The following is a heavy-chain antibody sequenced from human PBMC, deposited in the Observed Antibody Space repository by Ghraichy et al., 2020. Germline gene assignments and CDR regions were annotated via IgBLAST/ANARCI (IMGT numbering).Heavy chain of an antibody. CDR3: ARVVGDLPLDAFDI. V-gene: IGHV3-21*01. D-gene: IGHD1-26*01. CDR2: ISSSSSYI. Sequence: GGSLRLSCAASGFTFSSYSMNWVRQAPGKGLEWVSSISSSSSYIYYADSVKGRFTISRDNAKNSLYLQMNSLRAEDTAVYYCARVVGDLPLDAFDIWGQGTMVTVSS. J-gene: IGHJ3*02. CDR1: GFTFSSYS.